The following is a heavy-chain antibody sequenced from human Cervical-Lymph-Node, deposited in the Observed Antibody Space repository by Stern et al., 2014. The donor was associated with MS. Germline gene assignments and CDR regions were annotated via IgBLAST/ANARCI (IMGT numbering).Heavy chain of an antibody. D-gene: IGHD3-10*01. V-gene: IGHV2-70*11. CDR1: GFSLTTSAMS. Sequence: ESGPALVKPTQTLTLTCTFSGFSLTTSAMSVSWIRQPPGKALEWLARIAWDGDKSYSPSLRPRLPISKDPSSTQVVLILTDMDPVATATYYCARMTGRGDYYYYSGLDVWGQGPTVTVPS. CDR2: IAWDGDK. CDR3: ARMTGRGDYYYYSGLDV. J-gene: IGHJ6*02.